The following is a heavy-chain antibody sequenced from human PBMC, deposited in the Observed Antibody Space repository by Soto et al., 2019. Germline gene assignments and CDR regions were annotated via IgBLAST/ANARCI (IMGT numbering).Heavy chain of an antibody. D-gene: IGHD6-13*01. CDR3: ARRRAPIAPAGTIDY. V-gene: IGHV4-34*01. J-gene: IGHJ4*02. Sequence: PSETLSLTCAVYGGSFSGYYWSWIRQPPGKGLEWIGEINHSGSTNYNPSLKSRVTISVDTSKNQFSLRLSSLTAADTAVYYCARRRAPIAPAGTIDYWGQGALVTVSS. CDR2: INHSGST. CDR1: GGSFSGYY.